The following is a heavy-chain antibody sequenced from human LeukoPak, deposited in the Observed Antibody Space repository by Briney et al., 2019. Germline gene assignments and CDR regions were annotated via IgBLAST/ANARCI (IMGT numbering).Heavy chain of an antibody. D-gene: IGHD2-2*01. V-gene: IGHV3-23*01. J-gene: IGHJ4*02. CDR2: ISGRGANT. CDR3: TKAVVIVPTATPFDY. Sequence: GGTLRLSCAASGFTFSSYGMSWVRQAPGKGLEWVSAISGRGANTYYADSVKGRFTISRDNSKNTLYMQMNSLRAEDTAVYYCTKAVVIVPTATPFDYWGQGTLVTVSS. CDR1: GFTFSSYG.